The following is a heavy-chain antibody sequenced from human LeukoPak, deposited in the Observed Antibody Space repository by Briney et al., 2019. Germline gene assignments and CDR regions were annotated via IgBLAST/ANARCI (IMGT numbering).Heavy chain of an antibody. D-gene: IGHD2-21*02. CDR2: TYYRSKWYY. CDR1: GDSVSSNSVI. V-gene: IGHV6-1*01. CDR3: TKDLHGDFGISY. Sequence: SQTLSLTCGISGDSVSSNSVIWNWIRQSPSRGLEWLGRTYYRSKWYYDYAESVKSRITINPDTSKNQVSLQLNSVTPEDTGVYYCTKDLHGDFGISYWGQGTLVTVSS. J-gene: IGHJ4*02.